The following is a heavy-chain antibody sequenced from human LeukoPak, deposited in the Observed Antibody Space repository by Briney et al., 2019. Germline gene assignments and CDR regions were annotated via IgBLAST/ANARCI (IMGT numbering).Heavy chain of an antibody. CDR1: GGYISTYY. CDR3: ARNKRLGWERADTTFDY. Sequence: PSETLSLTRTVSGGYISTYYWSWIRQPAGKGLEWIGRIYSSGSTNYNPSLKSRLAMSVDTSKNQFSLRLSSVTAADTAVYYCARNKRLGWERADTTFDYWGQGTLVTVSS. J-gene: IGHJ4*02. CDR2: IYSSGST. D-gene: IGHD1-1*01. V-gene: IGHV4-4*07.